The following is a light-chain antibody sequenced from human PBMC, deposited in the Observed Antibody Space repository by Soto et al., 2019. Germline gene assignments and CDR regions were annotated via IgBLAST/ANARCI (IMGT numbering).Light chain of an antibody. V-gene: IGLV1-44*01. CDR1: SSNIASNT. CDR3: AVWDDSLNGVV. CDR2: TDN. Sequence: QSVLTQPPSASGTPGQRVTISCSGSSSNIASNTVNWYQQLPGTAPKVLMYTDNQRPSGVPDRFSGSKSGTSASLAISGLQSEDEGDYYCAVWDDSLNGVVFGGGTKLTVL. J-gene: IGLJ2*01.